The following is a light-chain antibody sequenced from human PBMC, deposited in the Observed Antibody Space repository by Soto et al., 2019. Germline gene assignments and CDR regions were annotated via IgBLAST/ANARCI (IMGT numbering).Light chain of an antibody. CDR1: QSVGSN. Sequence: EIVMTQSPATLSVSPGERVTLSCRARQSVGSNLAWYQQKPGQAPRLLIYGASTRATGIPARFSGSGSETEFTLTISSLQAEDSAVYFCQQYNSWPTWKFGQGNKVDIK. J-gene: IGKJ1*01. CDR3: QQYNSWPTWK. V-gene: IGKV3-15*01. CDR2: GAS.